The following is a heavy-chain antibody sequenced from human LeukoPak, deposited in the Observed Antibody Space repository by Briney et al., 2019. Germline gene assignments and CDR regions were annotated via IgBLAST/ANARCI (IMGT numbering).Heavy chain of an antibody. CDR1: GGSISSYY. Sequence: PSETLSLTCTVSGGSISSYYWSWIRQPPGKGLEWIGYIYYSGSTNYNPSLKSRVTISVDTSKNQFSLELSSVTAADTAVYYCARVPTEYWFDPWGQGTLVTVSS. V-gene: IGHV4-59*13. D-gene: IGHD4-11*01. CDR2: IYYSGST. J-gene: IGHJ5*02. CDR3: ARVPTEYWFDP.